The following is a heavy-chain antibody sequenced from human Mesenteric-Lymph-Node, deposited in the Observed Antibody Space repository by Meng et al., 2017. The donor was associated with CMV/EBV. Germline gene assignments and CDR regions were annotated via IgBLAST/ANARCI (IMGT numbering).Heavy chain of an antibody. CDR2: INADNGNT. Sequence: ASRYTFTNYAMHWVRQAPGQRLEWMGWINADNGNTEYSQNFQGRVTLTSDTSATTVYMELSSLTSEDTAVYYCASFYGSGSYRWFDPWGQGTLVTVSS. V-gene: IGHV1-3*01. J-gene: IGHJ5*02. CDR3: ASFYGSGSYRWFDP. D-gene: IGHD3-10*01. CDR1: RYTFTNYA.